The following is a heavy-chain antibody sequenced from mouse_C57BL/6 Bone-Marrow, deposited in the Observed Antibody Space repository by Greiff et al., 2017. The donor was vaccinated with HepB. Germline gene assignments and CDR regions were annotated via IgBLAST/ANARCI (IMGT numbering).Heavy chain of an antibody. CDR1: GYTFTDYY. V-gene: IGHV1-26*01. Sequence: VQLQQSGPELVKPGASVKISCKASGYTFTDYYMNWVKQSPGKSLEWIGDINPNDGGTSYNQKFKGKATLTVDKSSSTAYMELRSLTSEDSAVYYCARSITTDYVDYWGQGTTLTVSS. CDR3: ARSITTDYVDY. J-gene: IGHJ2*01. CDR2: INPNDGGT. D-gene: IGHD1-2*01.